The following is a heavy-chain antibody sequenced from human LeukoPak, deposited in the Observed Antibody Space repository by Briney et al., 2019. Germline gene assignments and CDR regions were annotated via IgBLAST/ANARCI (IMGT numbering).Heavy chain of an antibody. CDR2: IYSSGNT. Sequence: SETLSLTCTVSGGSVSSSIYYWSWIRQPPGKGLEWIGYIYSSGNTNYNPSLKSRVTISVDTSRNQFSLKLSSVTAADTAVYYCARDYGGKFDYWGQGTLVTVSS. J-gene: IGHJ4*02. CDR3: ARDYGGKFDY. D-gene: IGHD4-23*01. V-gene: IGHV4-61*01. CDR1: GGSVSSSIYY.